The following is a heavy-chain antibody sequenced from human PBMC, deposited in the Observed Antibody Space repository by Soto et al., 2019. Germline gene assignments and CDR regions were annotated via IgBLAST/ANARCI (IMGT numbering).Heavy chain of an antibody. CDR2: IYSGGST. V-gene: IGHV3-53*01. J-gene: IGHJ6*02. CDR3: ARDPPATRHGMDV. Sequence: GGSLILSCAASGCIFILNYISCVRPAPGKGLEWVSVIYSGGSTYYADSVRGRFTISRDNSKNTLYLQMKSLRAEDTAVYYCARDPPATRHGMDVWGQGTTVTVSS. CDR1: GCIFILNY.